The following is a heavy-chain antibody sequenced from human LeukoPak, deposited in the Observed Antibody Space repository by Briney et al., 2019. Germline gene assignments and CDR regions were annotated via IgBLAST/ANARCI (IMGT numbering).Heavy chain of an antibody. J-gene: IGHJ4*02. CDR2: MNPNSGNT. Sequence: ALVKVSCKASGYTFTSYDINWVRQATGQGLEWMGWMNPNSGNTGYAQRFQGRVTMTRNTSISTAYMELSSLRSEDTAVYYCAKAYSSGLIDYWGQGTLVTVSS. CDR1: GYTFTSYD. V-gene: IGHV1-8*01. CDR3: AKAYSSGLIDY. D-gene: IGHD6-19*01.